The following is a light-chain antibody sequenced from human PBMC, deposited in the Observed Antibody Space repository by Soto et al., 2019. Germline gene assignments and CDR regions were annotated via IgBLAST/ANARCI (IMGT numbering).Light chain of an antibody. CDR2: KAS. V-gene: IGKV1-5*03. Sequence: DIQMTQSPSTLSASVGDRVTITCRASQSISSWLAWYQQKPGKAPKLLIYKASILENGVPSRFRGSGSGTEFPLTISSLQPDDFATYYCQQYNSYSTFGQGTKLEIK. CDR1: QSISSW. CDR3: QQYNSYST. J-gene: IGKJ2*01.